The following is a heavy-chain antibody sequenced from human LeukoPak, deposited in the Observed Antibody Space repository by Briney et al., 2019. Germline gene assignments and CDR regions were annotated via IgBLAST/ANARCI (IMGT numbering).Heavy chain of an antibody. J-gene: IGHJ4*02. CDR1: GGSISSGDYY. Sequence: SQTLSLTCTVSGGSISSGDYYWSWIRQPPGKGLEWIGYIYYSGSTYYNPSLKSRVTISVDASKNQFSLNLSSVTAADTAVYYCARLSYGSGSHYNFYFDFWGQGTLVTVSA. V-gene: IGHV4-30-4*01. CDR2: IYYSGST. D-gene: IGHD3-10*01. CDR3: ARLSYGSGSHYNFYFDF.